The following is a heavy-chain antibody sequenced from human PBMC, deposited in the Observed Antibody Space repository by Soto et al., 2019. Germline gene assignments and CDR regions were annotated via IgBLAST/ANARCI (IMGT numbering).Heavy chain of an antibody. CDR1: GDSVSSNSAA. Sequence: PSQTLSLTCAISGDSVSSNSAAWNWIRQSPTRGLEWLGRTYYRSKWYNDYAVSVKSRITINPDTSKNQFSLQLNSVTPEDTAVYYCARWGSLYSGYEYAFDIWGQGTMVTVSS. V-gene: IGHV6-1*01. CDR3: ARWGSLYSGYEYAFDI. D-gene: IGHD5-12*01. CDR2: TYYRSKWYN. J-gene: IGHJ3*02.